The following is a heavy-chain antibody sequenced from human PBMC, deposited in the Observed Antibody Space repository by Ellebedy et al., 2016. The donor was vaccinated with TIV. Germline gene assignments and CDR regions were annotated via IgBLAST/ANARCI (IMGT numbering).Heavy chain of an antibody. CDR2: VSYSGNP. J-gene: IGHJ4*02. V-gene: IGHV4-59*01. CDR3: AGRTRKKLLGPVDY. Sequence: SETLSLTCTVSGASIRTYYWSRIRQPPGKGLEWIGYVSYSGNPNYHTSLKSRLTISEDTSKNQFSLKLSSMTAADTAVYYCAGRTRKKLLGPVDYWGQGILVTVSS. D-gene: IGHD3-16*01. CDR1: GASIRTYY.